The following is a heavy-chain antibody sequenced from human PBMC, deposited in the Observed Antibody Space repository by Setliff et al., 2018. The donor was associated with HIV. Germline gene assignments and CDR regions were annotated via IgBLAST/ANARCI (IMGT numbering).Heavy chain of an antibody. CDR1: GGSISSGTYY. Sequence: PSETLPLTCTVSGGSISSGTYYWSWIRQPAGKGLEWIGRVSSRGDTNYNPSLKSRVTMSVDTSKNQFSLKLTSVTASDTAVYYCARAAAGNTGPFDLWGQGSPVTVSS. V-gene: IGHV4-61*02. CDR2: VSSRGDT. J-gene: IGHJ4*02. D-gene: IGHD4-17*01. CDR3: ARAAAGNTGPFDL.